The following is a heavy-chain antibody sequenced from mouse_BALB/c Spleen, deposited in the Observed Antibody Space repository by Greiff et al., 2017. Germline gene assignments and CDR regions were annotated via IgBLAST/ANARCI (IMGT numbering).Heavy chain of an antibody. D-gene: IGHD1-2*01. CDR3: ARDGVTTAFFDY. V-gene: IGHV5-6-3*01. CDR1: GFTFSSYG. Sequence: EVKLVESGGGLVQPGGSLKLSCAASGFTFSSYGMSWVRQTPDKRLELVATINSNGGSTYYPDSVKGRFTISRDNAKNTLYLQMSSLKSEDTAMYYCARDGVTTAFFDYWGQGTTLTVSS. J-gene: IGHJ2*01. CDR2: INSNGGST.